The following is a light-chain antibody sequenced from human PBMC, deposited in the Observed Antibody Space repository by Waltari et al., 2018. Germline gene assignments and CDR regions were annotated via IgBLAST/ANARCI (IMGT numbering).Light chain of an antibody. CDR3: QLWDLSSDHPL. V-gene: IGLV3-21*02. J-gene: IGLJ2*01. CDR2: HDS. CDR1: NMGSSS. Sequence: SYVLTQPPSVSVSPGQTPSTTCAGNNMGSSSVHWYQQRPDQAPVLAVSHDSDRPSGIPDRFSGSNSGNTATLTISRVEAGDEADYYCQLWDLSSDHPLFGGGTK.